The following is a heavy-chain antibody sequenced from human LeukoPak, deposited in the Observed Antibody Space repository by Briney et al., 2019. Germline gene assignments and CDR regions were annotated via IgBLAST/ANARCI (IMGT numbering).Heavy chain of an antibody. CDR2: INAGNGIT. Sequence: ASVKVSCKASGYTFTSYAMHWVRQAPGQRLEWMGWINAGNGITKYSQKFQGRVTITRDTSASTAYMELSSLRSEDTAVYYCARDGEGFDPWGQGTLVTVSS. V-gene: IGHV1-3*01. D-gene: IGHD2-21*01. CDR3: ARDGEGFDP. CDR1: GYTFTSYA. J-gene: IGHJ5*02.